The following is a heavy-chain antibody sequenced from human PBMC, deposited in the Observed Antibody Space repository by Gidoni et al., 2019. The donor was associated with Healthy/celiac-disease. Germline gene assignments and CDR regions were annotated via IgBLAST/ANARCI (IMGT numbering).Heavy chain of an antibody. J-gene: IGHJ5*02. Sequence: QLHLVQSGAEVKKPGSSVKVSCKASGCTLSSYAISWVRQATGQGLEWMGGIIPIFGTANYGKKLQGRVTITADESTSTAYMALRSLRSEDTAVYYCARDVVAATYNWLHPWGQGTLVTVSS. CDR1: GCTLSSYA. CDR3: ARDVVAATYNWLHP. V-gene: IGHV1-69*01. CDR2: IIPIFGTA. D-gene: IGHD2-15*01.